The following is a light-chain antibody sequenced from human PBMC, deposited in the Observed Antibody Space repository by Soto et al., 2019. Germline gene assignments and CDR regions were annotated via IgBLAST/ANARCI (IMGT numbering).Light chain of an antibody. Sequence: DIQVTQSPSSLSTSVGDRITITCRASQDIRIFLAWIQQKPGQAPKSLTYAASTLRSGVPSRFSGSGSETDFTLTISSLQPEDFATYYCQQYRNYPLTFGGGTKVEIK. CDR3: QQYRNYPLT. CDR1: QDIRIF. J-gene: IGKJ4*01. CDR2: AAS. V-gene: IGKV1-16*01.